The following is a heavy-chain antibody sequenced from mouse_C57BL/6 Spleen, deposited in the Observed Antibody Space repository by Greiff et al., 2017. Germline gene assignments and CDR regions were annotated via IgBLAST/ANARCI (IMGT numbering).Heavy chain of an antibody. CDR1: GFSLTSYA. J-gene: IGHJ3*01. V-gene: IGHV2-9-1*01. Sequence: VQGVESGPGLVAPSQSLSITCTVSGFSLTSYAISWVRQPPGKGLEWLGVIWTGGGTNYNSALKSRLSIGKDNSKSQVFLKMNRLQTDDTARYYCARWSYYDYDERFAYWGQGTLVTVSA. CDR3: ARWSYYDYDERFAY. CDR2: IWTGGGT. D-gene: IGHD2-4*01.